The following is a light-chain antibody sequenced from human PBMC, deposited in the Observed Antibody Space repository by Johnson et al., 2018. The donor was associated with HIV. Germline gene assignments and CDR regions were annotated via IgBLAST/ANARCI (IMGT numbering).Light chain of an antibody. V-gene: IGLV1-51*02. CDR3: GTWDSSLSAGGYV. J-gene: IGLJ1*01. Sequence: QSVLTQPPSVSAAPGQKVTISCSGSSSTIGNNYVSWYQVVPGTAPKLLIYENNKRPSGIPDRFSGSKSGTSATLGITGLQTGDEADYYCGTWDSSLSAGGYVFGTGTKVTVL. CDR2: ENN. CDR1: SSTIGNNY.